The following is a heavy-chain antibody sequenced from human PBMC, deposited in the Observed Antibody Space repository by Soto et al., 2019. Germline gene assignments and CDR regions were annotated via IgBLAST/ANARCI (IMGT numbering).Heavy chain of an antibody. Sequence: GGSLRLSCAASGFTFSSYGMHWVRQAPGKGLEWVAVIWYDGSNKYYADSVKGRFTISRDNSKNTLYLQMNSLRAEDTAVYYCARDAILTGSLSGVFYYWGQGTLVTVSS. V-gene: IGHV3-33*01. D-gene: IGHD3-9*01. CDR1: GFTFSSYG. CDR3: ARDAILTGSLSGVFYY. J-gene: IGHJ4*02. CDR2: IWYDGSNK.